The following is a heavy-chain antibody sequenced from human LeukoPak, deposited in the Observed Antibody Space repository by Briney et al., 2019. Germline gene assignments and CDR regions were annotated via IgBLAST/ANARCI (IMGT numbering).Heavy chain of an antibody. Sequence: GGSLRLSCAASGSTFSDYYMSWIRQAPGKGLEWVSYISSSSSYTSYADSVKGRFTISRDNAKNSLYLQINSLRAEDTAVYYCARRGYSYGAFDYWGQGTLVTVSS. D-gene: IGHD5-18*01. J-gene: IGHJ4*02. CDR3: ARRGYSYGAFDY. CDR1: GSTFSDYY. CDR2: ISSSSSYT. V-gene: IGHV3-11*03.